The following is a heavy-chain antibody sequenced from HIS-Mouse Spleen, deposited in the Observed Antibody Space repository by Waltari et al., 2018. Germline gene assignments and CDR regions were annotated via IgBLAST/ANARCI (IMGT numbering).Heavy chain of an antibody. D-gene: IGHD7-27*01. CDR1: GFTVCSNY. V-gene: IGHV3-66*01. CDR2: IYSGGST. Sequence: EVQLVESGGGLVQPGGSLSLPCAASGFTVCSNYMGWVRQAPGKGLEWVSVIYSGGSTYYADSVKGRFTISRDNSKNTLYLQLNSLRAEDTAVYYCARSNWYFDYWGQGTLVTVSS. J-gene: IGHJ4*02. CDR3: ARSNWYFDY.